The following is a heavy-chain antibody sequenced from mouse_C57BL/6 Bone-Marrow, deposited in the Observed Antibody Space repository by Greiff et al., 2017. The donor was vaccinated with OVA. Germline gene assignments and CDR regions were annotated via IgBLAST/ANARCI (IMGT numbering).Heavy chain of an antibody. CDR2: IYPGSGST. V-gene: IGHV1-55*01. D-gene: IGHD2-3*01. CDR1: GYTFSSYW. CDR3: ARSELMKMDY. J-gene: IGHJ4*01. Sequence: LFNPLSSVKMSCKASGYTFSSYWITWVKQRPGQGLEWIGDIYPGSGSTNYNEKFKSKATLTVDTSSSTAYMQLSSLTSEDSAVYYCARSELMKMDYWGQGTSVTVSS.